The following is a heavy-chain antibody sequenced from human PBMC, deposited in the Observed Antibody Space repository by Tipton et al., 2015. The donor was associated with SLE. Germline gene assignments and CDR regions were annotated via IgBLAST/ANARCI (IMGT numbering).Heavy chain of an antibody. V-gene: IGHV4-61*02. CDR1: RGSIGSGSY. J-gene: IGHJ3*02. CDR2: IYNGGST. Sequence: LRLSCTVSRGSIGSGSYWSWIRQPAGKGLEWIGRIYNGGSTNYNPSLKSRVTISIDTSKNQFSLKLSSATAADTAIYYCSRTLGAIAHTVYDAFDIWGQGKMVTVSS. D-gene: IGHD1-26*01. CDR3: SRTLGAIAHTVYDAFDI.